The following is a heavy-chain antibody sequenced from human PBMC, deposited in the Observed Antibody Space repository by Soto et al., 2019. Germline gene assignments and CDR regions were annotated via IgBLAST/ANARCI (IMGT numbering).Heavy chain of an antibody. D-gene: IGHD6-19*01. V-gene: IGHV2-5*02. Sequence: QITLKESGPTLVKPTQTLTLTCTFSGFSLSTTVVAVDWLRQPQGKALEWLALIYWDDAKRYSPFLKSRLTITKDPSKNQVFLTMTNIDPVDTATYYCTLIGVAGLGYYLDYWGQGTLVTVSS. J-gene: IGHJ4*02. CDR2: IYWDDAK. CDR3: TLIGVAGLGYYLDY. CDR1: GFSLSTTVVA.